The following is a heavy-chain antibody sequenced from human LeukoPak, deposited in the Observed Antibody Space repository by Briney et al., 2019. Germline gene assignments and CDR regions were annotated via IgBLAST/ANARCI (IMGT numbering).Heavy chain of an antibody. V-gene: IGHV4-4*07. D-gene: IGHD1-26*01. J-gene: IGHJ4*02. Sequence: SETLSLTCTVSGGSISSYYWSWIRQPAGKGLEWIGRIYTSGSTNYNPSLKSRVTISVDTSKNQFSLKLSSVTAADTAVYYCARVIGSYYVEEGRFDYWGQGTLVTVSS. CDR2: IYTSGST. CDR3: ARVIGSYYVEEGRFDY. CDR1: GGSISSYY.